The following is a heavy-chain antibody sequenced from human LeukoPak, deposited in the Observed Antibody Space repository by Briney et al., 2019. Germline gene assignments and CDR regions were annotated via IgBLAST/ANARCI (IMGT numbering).Heavy chain of an antibody. D-gene: IGHD5-18*01. J-gene: IGHJ4*02. CDR1: GFTFSSYA. Sequence: GRSLRLSCAASGFTFSSYAMHWVRQAPGKGLEWVAVISYDGSNKYYADSVKGRSTISRDNSKNTLYLQMNSLRAEDTAVYYCARGREDTAWSPPDYWGQGTLVTVSS. CDR2: ISYDGSNK. CDR3: ARGREDTAWSPPDY. V-gene: IGHV3-30-3*01.